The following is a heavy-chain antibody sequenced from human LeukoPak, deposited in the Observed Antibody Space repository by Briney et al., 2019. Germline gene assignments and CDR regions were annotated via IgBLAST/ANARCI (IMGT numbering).Heavy chain of an antibody. CDR2: ISYDGSNK. J-gene: IGHJ1*01. Sequence: GGSLRLSCAASGFTFSSYGMHWVRQAPGKGLEWVAVISYDGSNKYYADSVKGRFTISRDNSKNTLYLQMNSLRAEDTAVYYCAKDRGPHYDSSRYSLLQHWGQGTLVTVSS. CDR1: GFTFSSYG. V-gene: IGHV3-30*18. CDR3: AKDRGPHYDSSRYSLLQH. D-gene: IGHD3-22*01.